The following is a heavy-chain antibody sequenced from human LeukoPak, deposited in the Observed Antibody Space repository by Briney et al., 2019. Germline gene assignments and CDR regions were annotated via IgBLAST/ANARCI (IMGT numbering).Heavy chain of an antibody. V-gene: IGHV3-33*06. Sequence: GRSLRLSCAASGFTFSSYGMHWVRQAPGKGLEWVAVIWYDGSNKYYADPVKGRFTISRDNSKNTLYLQMNSLRAEDTAVYYCAKDSLDSSGRYYFDYWGQGTLVTVSS. J-gene: IGHJ4*02. D-gene: IGHD6-19*01. CDR3: AKDSLDSSGRYYFDY. CDR1: GFTFSSYG. CDR2: IWYDGSNK.